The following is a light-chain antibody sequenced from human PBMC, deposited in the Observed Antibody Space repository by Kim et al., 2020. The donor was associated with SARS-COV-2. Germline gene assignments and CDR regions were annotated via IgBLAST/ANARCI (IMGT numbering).Light chain of an antibody. Sequence: VSPGDSATLSRRDTRSFTNSLAWYQQKPGQSPRLLSHDASHGTAGLPARFTGSGSGTVFTLTISTLEPEDFAIYYCQQRSSWPPTFGQGTRLEIK. CDR1: RSFTNS. J-gene: IGKJ5*01. CDR3: QQRSSWPPT. CDR2: DAS. V-gene: IGKV3-11*01.